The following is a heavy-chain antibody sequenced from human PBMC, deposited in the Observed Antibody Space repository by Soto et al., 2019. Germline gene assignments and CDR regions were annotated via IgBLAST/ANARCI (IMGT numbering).Heavy chain of an antibody. CDR3: ARISTIFGVDQFDY. V-gene: IGHV4-39*01. J-gene: IGHJ4*02. CDR1: GGSISSSSYY. CDR2: IYYSGST. Sequence: SETLSLTCTVSGGSISSSSYYWGWIRQPPGKGLEWIGSIYYSGSTYYNPSLKSRVTISVDTSKNQFSLKLSSVTAADTAVYYCARISTIFGVDQFDYWGQGTLVTVSS. D-gene: IGHD3-3*01.